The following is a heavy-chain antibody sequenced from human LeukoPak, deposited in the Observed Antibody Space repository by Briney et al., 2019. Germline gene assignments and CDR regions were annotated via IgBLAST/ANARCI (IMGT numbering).Heavy chain of an antibody. V-gene: IGHV1-18*01. CDR3: ARWFGELLVVYYYYYMDV. J-gene: IGHJ6*03. CDR1: GYTFTSYG. Sequence: RASVKVSCNSSGYTFTSYGISWVRQAPAQGLEWMGWISAYNGNTNYAQKLQGRVTMTTDTSTSTAYMELRSLRSDDTAVYYCARWFGELLVVYYYYYMDVWGKGTTVTVSS. D-gene: IGHD3-10*01. CDR2: ISAYNGNT.